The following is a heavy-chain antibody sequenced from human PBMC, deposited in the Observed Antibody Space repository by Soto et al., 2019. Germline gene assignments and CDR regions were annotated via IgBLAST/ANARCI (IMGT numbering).Heavy chain of an antibody. J-gene: IGHJ4*02. V-gene: IGHV1-18*04. Sequence: ASVKVSCKASGYTFTSYGISWVRQAPGQGLEWMGWISAYNGNTNYAQKLQGRVTMTTDTSTSTAYMELRSLRSDDTAVYYCARVESSWYSSSWYYFDYWGQGTLVTVSS. CDR1: GYTFTSYG. CDR3: ARVESSWYSSSWYYFDY. D-gene: IGHD6-13*01. CDR2: ISAYNGNT.